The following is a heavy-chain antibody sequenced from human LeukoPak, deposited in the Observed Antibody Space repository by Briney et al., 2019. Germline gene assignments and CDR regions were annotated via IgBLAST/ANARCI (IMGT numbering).Heavy chain of an antibody. V-gene: IGHV3-74*01. CDR2: IDSDGART. D-gene: IGHD2-21*02. J-gene: IGHJ5*02. Sequence: GGSLRLSCAASGFAFSTYWMHWVRQAPGKGLVWVSRIDSDGARTTYADSVKGRFTISRDNAKNTLYLQMNSLRVGDTAVYYCARSPNCGGDCSWGQGTLVTVSS. CDR1: GFAFSTYW. CDR3: ARSPNCGGDCS.